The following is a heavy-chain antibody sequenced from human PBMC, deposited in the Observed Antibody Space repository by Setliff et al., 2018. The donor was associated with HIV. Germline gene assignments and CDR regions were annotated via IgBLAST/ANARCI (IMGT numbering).Heavy chain of an antibody. CDR1: GGSISSSSYY. J-gene: IGHJ4*02. D-gene: IGHD6-19*01. CDR2: LSYSGST. CDR3: ARVKYNSGWLRPPHYFDN. V-gene: IGHV4-39*07. Sequence: ETLSLTCTVSGGSISSSSYYWGWIRQPPGKGLEWIVSLSYSGSTYYNPSLKSRVTISVDTSKNQFSLNLSSVPAADTAVYYCARVKYNSGWLRPPHYFDNWGQGALVTVSS.